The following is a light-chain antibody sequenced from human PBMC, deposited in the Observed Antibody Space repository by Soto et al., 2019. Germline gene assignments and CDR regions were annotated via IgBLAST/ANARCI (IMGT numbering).Light chain of an antibody. J-gene: IGKJ4*01. Sequence: DIQMTQSPSSLSASVGDRVTIACRASQSINFYLGWYQQEPGKAPKLLMYDASSLQSGVPSRFSGSGSGTHFTLTLSSLQREDFATYYCQQNYRTPLTFSGGNKVEIK. CDR3: QQNYRTPLT. V-gene: IGKV1-39*01. CDR1: QSINFY. CDR2: DAS.